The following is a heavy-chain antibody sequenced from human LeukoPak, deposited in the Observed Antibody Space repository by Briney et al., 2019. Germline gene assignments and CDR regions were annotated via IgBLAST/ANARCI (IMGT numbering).Heavy chain of an antibody. D-gene: IGHD2/OR15-2a*01. CDR3: ASDGGFEYYFDY. CDR2: IIPIFTTA. Sequence: SVKVSCTSSGGTFTDYGISWVRHAPGQGLEWMGRIIPIFTTANYAQKFQGRVTITADTSTNTAYMELTSLRSEDTAVYYCASDGGFEYYFDYWGQGTLLTVSS. V-gene: IGHV1-69*06. CDR1: GGTFTDYG. J-gene: IGHJ4*02.